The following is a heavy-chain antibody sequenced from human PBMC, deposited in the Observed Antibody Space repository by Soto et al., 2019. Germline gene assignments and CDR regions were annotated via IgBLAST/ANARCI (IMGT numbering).Heavy chain of an antibody. J-gene: IGHJ5*02. CDR3: ARDGPIAAAGNNGFDP. V-gene: IGHV3-30-3*01. CDR2: ISDDGDNR. CDR1: GFTFSTYT. Sequence: QVQLVESGGDVVQPGRSLRLSCTASGFTFSTYTMHWVRQSPGKGLEWLAFISDDGDNRYYAESVRGRFTISRDKSKNTLYLQMDSLRPEDTAVYYCARDGPIAAAGNNGFDPWGQGTLVTVSS. D-gene: IGHD6-13*01.